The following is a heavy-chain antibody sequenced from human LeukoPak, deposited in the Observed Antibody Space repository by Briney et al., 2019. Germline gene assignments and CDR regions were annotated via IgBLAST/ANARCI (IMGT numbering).Heavy chain of an antibody. V-gene: IGHV3-30-3*01. CDR3: ARDQTDYGGNPADAFDI. CDR1: GFTFSSYA. CDR2: ISYDGSNK. D-gene: IGHD4-23*01. Sequence: GRSLRLSCAASGFTFSSYAMHWVRQAPGKGLEWVAVISYDGSNKYYADSVKGRFTISRDNSKNTLYLQMNSLRAEDTAVYYCARDQTDYGGNPADAFDIWGQGTMVTVSS. J-gene: IGHJ3*02.